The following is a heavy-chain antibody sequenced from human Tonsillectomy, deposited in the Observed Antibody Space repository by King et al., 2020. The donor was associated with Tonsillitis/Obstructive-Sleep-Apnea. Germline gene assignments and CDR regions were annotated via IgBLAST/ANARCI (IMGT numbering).Heavy chain of an antibody. CDR2: IKQDGSEK. CDR1: GFTFSDYW. Sequence: VQLVQSGGGLVQPGGSLRLSCAASGFTFSDYWMSWVRQAPGKGLEWGANIKQDGSEKCYVDSVKGRFTISRDNAENSLYLQMNSLRAEDAAVYYCARDRRRTGYDCRYWGEGPLVPVSS. J-gene: IGHJ4*02. D-gene: IGHD5-12*01. V-gene: IGHV3-7*03. CDR3: ARDRRRTGYDCRY.